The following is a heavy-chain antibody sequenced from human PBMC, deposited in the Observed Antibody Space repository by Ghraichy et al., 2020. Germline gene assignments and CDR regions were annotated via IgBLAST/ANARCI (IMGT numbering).Heavy chain of an antibody. V-gene: IGHV1-2*02. J-gene: IGHJ5*02. CDR2: INPYSGGT. Sequence: ASVKVSCKASGYTFIDYHVNWVRQAPGQGLEWMGWINPYSGGTKFAQRFQGRVTMTRDTSISTAYMELSSLRSEDTAVYFCARVPPDYDTLTGYYMKWFDPWGQGTLVTVSS. CDR1: GYTFIDYH. D-gene: IGHD3-9*01. CDR3: ARVPPDYDTLTGYYMKWFDP.